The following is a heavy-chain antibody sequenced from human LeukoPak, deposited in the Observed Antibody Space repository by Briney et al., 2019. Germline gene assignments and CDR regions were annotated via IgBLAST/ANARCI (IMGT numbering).Heavy chain of an antibody. CDR2: IYYSGST. V-gene: IGHV4-59*08. D-gene: IGHD5-18*01. CDR1: GGSISRSY. CDR3: AARASGSDGPVTPSYS. J-gene: IGHJ4*02. Sequence: SETLSLTCTVSGGSISRSYWCWIRQPPGKGLEWIGDIYYSGSTNYNPSLKSRVTISVDTSKNQFSLRLSSVTAADTAVYYSAARASGSDGPVTPSYSRGAGNLVTVSS.